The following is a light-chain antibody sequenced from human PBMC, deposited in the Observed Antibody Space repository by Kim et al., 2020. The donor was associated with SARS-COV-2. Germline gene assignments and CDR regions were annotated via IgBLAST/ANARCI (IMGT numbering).Light chain of an antibody. Sequence: EIVMTQSPATLSVSPGERVTLSCRASQNVRSNLAWYQQKPGQAPRLLIYGASNRATGIPARFSGSGSGTQFTLTISSLQSEDVAVYYCQQYINWPLTFGGG. J-gene: IGKJ4*01. CDR1: QNVRSN. V-gene: IGKV3-15*01. CDR3: QQYINWPLT. CDR2: GAS.